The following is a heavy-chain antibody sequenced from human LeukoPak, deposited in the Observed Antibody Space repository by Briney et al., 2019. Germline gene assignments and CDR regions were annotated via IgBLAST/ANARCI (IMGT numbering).Heavy chain of an antibody. CDR1: GYSISSGYY. Sequence: SETLSLTCTVSGYSISSGYYWGWIRQPPGKGLEWIGSIYHSGSTYYNPSLKSRVTISVDTSKNQFSLKLSSVTAADTAVYYCARDSYEDAFDIWGQGTMVTVSS. CDR2: IYHSGST. D-gene: IGHD5-12*01. CDR3: ARDSYEDAFDI. J-gene: IGHJ3*02. V-gene: IGHV4-38-2*02.